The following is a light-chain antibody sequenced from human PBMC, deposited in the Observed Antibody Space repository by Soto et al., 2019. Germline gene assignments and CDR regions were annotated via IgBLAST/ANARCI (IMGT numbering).Light chain of an antibody. CDR1: SSNIGSDY. Sequence: QAVLTQPPSVSAAPGQKVTISCSGRSSNIGSDYVSWYQQLPGTAPKLLIYDNNKRPSGIPDRFSGSKSGTSATLGITGLQTGDEADYYCGTWDSGLSPVVFGGGTQLTVL. V-gene: IGLV1-51*01. CDR3: GTWDSGLSPVV. J-gene: IGLJ2*01. CDR2: DNN.